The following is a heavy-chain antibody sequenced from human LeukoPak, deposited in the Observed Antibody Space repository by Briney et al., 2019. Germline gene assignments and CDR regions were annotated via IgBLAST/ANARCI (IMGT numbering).Heavy chain of an antibody. J-gene: IGHJ4*02. D-gene: IGHD1-7*01. CDR2: IIPIFGTA. V-gene: IGHV1-69*13. Sequence: SVKVSCKASGGTFSSYAISWVRQAPGQGLEWMGGIIPIFGTANYAQKFQGRVTITADESTSTAYMELSSLRSEDTAVYYCARDRGNWNYASPFDYWGQGTLITVSS. CDR3: ARDRGNWNYASPFDY. CDR1: GGTFSSYA.